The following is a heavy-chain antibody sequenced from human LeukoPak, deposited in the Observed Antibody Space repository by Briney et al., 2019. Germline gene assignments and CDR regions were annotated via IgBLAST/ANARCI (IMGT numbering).Heavy chain of an antibody. CDR3: ARLPLYYYYMDV. Sequence: SETLSLTCAVYGGSFSGYYWSWIRQPPGKGLEWIGEINHSGSTNYNPSLKSRVTISVDTSKNQFSLKLSSVTAADTAVYYCARLPLYYYYMDVWGKGTTVTISS. V-gene: IGHV4-34*01. J-gene: IGHJ6*03. CDR1: GGSFSGYY. CDR2: INHSGST.